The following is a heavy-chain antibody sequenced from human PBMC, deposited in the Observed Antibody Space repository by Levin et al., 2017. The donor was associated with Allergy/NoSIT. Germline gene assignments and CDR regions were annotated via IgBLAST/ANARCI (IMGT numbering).Heavy chain of an antibody. Sequence: SETLSLTCAVSGYSISSSNWWGWIRQPPGKGLEWIGYIYYSGSTYYNPSLKSRVTMSVDTSKNQFSLKLSSVTAVDTAVYYCARTSSIYYYDYYMDVWGKGTTVTVSS. D-gene: IGHD6-6*01. J-gene: IGHJ6*03. CDR2: IYYSGST. CDR1: GYSISSSNW. CDR3: ARTSSIYYYDYYMDV. V-gene: IGHV4-28*01.